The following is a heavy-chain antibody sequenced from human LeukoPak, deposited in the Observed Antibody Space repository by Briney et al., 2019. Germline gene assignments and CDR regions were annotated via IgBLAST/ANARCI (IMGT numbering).Heavy chain of an antibody. J-gene: IGHJ4*02. D-gene: IGHD3/OR15-3a*01. CDR1: GYTFTNYY. Sequence: ASVKISFKASGYTFTNYYMLWVRLSSGQGLQWMALINPSGGRTTYAQQFQGRLTVTRDTSTSTVYMELSSLRSDDTAVYYCARAGGLSNFDHWGQGTLVAVSS. CDR3: ARAGGLSNFDH. CDR2: INPSGGRT. V-gene: IGHV1-46*01.